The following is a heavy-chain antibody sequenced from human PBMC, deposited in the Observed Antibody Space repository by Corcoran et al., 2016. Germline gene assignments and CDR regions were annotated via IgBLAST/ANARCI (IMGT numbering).Heavy chain of an antibody. J-gene: IGHJ5*02. CDR1: GFTFSNAW. CDR2: IKSKTDGGTT. V-gene: IGHV3-15*01. Sequence: EVQLVESGGGLVKPGGSLRLSCAASGFTFSNAWMSWVRQAPGKGLEWVGRIKSKTDGGTTDYAAPVKGRFTISRDDSKNTLYLQMNSLKNEDTAVYYCTSIVVVPAAIRGLGWFDPWGQGTLVTVSS. D-gene: IGHD2-2*02. CDR3: TSIVVVPAAIRGLGWFDP.